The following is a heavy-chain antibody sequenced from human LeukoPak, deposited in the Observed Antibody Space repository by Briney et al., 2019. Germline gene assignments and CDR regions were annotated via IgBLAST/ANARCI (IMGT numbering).Heavy chain of an antibody. Sequence: ASVKVSCKXSGYTFTGYYMHWVRQSPRQGLEWMGRINPNSGGTNYAQKFQGRVAMTRDTSISTAYMELSRLRSDDTAVYYCARDGPSQNWFDPWGQGTLVTVSS. CDR2: INPNSGGT. J-gene: IGHJ5*02. CDR3: ARDGPSQNWFDP. CDR1: GYTFTGYY. V-gene: IGHV1-2*06.